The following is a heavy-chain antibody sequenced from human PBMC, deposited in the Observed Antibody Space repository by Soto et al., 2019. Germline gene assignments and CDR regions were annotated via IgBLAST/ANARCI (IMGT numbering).Heavy chain of an antibody. CDR1: GGSISSGGYY. J-gene: IGHJ3*02. Sequence: SETLSLTCTVSGGSISSGGYYWSWTRQHPGKGLEWIGYIYYSGSTYYNPSLKSRVTISVDTSKNQFSLKLSSVTAADTAVYYCARGGIVVVVAARDAFDIWGQGTMVTVSS. CDR3: ARGGIVVVVAARDAFDI. CDR2: IYYSGST. D-gene: IGHD2-15*01. V-gene: IGHV4-31*03.